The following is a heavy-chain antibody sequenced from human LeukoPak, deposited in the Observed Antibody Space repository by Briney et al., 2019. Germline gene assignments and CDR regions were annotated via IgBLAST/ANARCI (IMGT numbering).Heavy chain of an antibody. V-gene: IGHV3-20*04. CDR3: ARGEPSPWLRLPTPFDY. J-gene: IGHJ4*02. Sequence: GGSLRLSCAASGFTFDDYGMSWVRQAPGKGLEWVSGINWNGGSTGYADSVKGRFTISRDNAKNSLYLQMNSLRAEDTALYYCARGEPSPWLRLPTPFDYWGQGTLVTVSS. CDR2: INWNGGST. CDR1: GFTFDDYG. D-gene: IGHD5-12*01.